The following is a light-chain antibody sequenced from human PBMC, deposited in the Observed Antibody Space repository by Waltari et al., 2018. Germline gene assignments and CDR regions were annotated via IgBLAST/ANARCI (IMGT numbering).Light chain of an antibody. Sequence: EIVLTQSPATLSLSPGERATLSCRASQSVSSYLAWYQQKPGPAPRLLIFDASNRATGIPARFSGSGSGTDFTLTISSLEPEDFAVYFCLQRSDWPPTFGQGTRLEIK. CDR3: LQRSDWPPT. J-gene: IGKJ5*01. CDR2: DAS. CDR1: QSVSSY. V-gene: IGKV3-11*01.